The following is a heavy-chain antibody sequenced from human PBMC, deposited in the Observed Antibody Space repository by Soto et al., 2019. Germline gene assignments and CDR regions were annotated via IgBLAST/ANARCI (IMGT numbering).Heavy chain of an antibody. CDR3: ARDHSQQLVPGYYYYGMDV. V-gene: IGHV4-39*02. J-gene: IGHJ6*02. D-gene: IGHD6-13*01. CDR2: IYYSAST. Sequence: PSETLSLTCTVSGGSISSSSYYWGWLRQPPGKGLEWIGSIYYSASTYYNPSLKSRVTISVDTPKNQFSLKLSSVTAADTAVYYCARDHSQQLVPGYYYYGMDVWGQGTTVTVSS. CDR1: GGSISSSSYY.